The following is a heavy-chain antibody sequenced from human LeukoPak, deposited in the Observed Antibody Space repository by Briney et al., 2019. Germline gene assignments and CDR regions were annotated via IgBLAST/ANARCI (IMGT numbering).Heavy chain of an antibody. CDR3: AKLNGEMIHWYYFDY. Sequence: GGSLRLSCAASGFTFSSYAMSWVRQAPGKGLEWVSAISGSGGSTYYADSVKGRFTISRDNSKNTLYLQMISLRAEDTAVYYCAKLNGEMIHWYYFDYWGQGSLVSVSS. CDR1: GFTFSSYA. D-gene: IGHD4-17*01. CDR2: ISGSGGST. V-gene: IGHV3-23*01. J-gene: IGHJ4*02.